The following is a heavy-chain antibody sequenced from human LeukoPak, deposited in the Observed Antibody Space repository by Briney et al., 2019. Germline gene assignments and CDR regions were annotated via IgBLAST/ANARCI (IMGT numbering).Heavy chain of an antibody. J-gene: IGHJ4*02. V-gene: IGHV4-59*01. Sequence: PSVTLSLTCTVSGGSISSYYWSWIRQPPGKGLEWIGYIYYSGSTNYNPSLKSRVTISVDTSKNQFSLNLSSVTAADTAVYYCARAVVGAHFDYWGQGTLVTVSS. CDR3: ARAVVGAHFDY. D-gene: IGHD1-26*01. CDR1: GGSISSYY. CDR2: IYYSGST.